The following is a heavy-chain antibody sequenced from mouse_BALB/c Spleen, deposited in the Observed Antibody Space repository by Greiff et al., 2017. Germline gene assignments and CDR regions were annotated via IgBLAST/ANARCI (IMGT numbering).Heavy chain of an antibody. V-gene: IGHV1-5*01. D-gene: IGHD1-2*01. J-gene: IGHJ2*01. CDR1: GYTFTSYW. CDR3: TRGSTTAVFDY. CDR2: IYPGNSDT. Sequence: VQLQQPGAELVKPGASVKLSCKASGYTFTSYWMHWVKQRPGQGLEWIGAIYPGNSDTSYNQKFKGKAKLTAVTSTSTAYMELSSLTNEDSAVYYCTRGSTTAVFDYWGQGTTLTVSS.